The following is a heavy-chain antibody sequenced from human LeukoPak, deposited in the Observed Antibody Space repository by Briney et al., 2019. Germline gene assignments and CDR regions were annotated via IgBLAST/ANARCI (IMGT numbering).Heavy chain of an antibody. CDR3: AKGVDTAMVPDAFDI. Sequence: ASVKVSCKASGYTFTSYYMHWVRQAPGQGLEWMGIINPSGGSTSYAQKFQGRVTMTRDMSTSTVYMELSSLRAEDTAVYYCAKGVDTAMVPDAFDIWGQGTMVTVSS. D-gene: IGHD5-18*01. J-gene: IGHJ3*02. CDR2: INPSGGST. CDR1: GYTFTSYY. V-gene: IGHV1-46*01.